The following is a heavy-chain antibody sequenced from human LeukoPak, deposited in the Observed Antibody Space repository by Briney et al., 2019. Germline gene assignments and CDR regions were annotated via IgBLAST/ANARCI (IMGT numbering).Heavy chain of an antibody. CDR1: GGSISSGSYY. CDR3: ARAPRITIFGVVKNWFDP. V-gene: IGHV4-61*02. Sequence: PSETLSLTCTVSGGSISSGSYYWSWIRQPAGKGLEWIGRIYTSGSTNYNPSLKSRVTISVDTSKNQFSLKLSSVTAADTAVYYCARAPRITIFGVVKNWFDPWGQGTLVTVSS. CDR2: IYTSGST. J-gene: IGHJ5*02. D-gene: IGHD3-3*01.